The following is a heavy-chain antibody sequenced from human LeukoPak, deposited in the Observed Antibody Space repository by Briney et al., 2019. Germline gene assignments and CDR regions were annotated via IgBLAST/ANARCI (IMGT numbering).Heavy chain of an antibody. Sequence: ASVKVSCKASGYTFTSHDINWVRQATGQGLEWVGWMNPNSGNIGYAQKLQGRVTITRNTSISTAYMELSSLRSEDTAVYYCARGPGCISTSCPYYFDYWGQGTLVTVSS. CDR1: GYTFTSHD. V-gene: IGHV1-8*03. CDR3: ARGPGCISTSCPYYFDY. CDR2: MNPNSGNI. J-gene: IGHJ4*02. D-gene: IGHD2-2*01.